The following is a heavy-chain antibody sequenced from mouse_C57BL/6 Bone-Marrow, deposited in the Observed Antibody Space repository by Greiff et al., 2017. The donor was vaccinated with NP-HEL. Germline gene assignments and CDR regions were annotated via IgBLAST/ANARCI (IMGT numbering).Heavy chain of an antibody. V-gene: IGHV1-26*01. CDR1: GYTFTDYY. CDR3: ARDSSYAMDY. CDR2: INPNNGGT. J-gene: IGHJ4*01. Sequence: EVQLQQSGPELVKPGASVKISCKASGYTFTDYYMNWVKQSHGKSLEWIGDINPNNGGTSYNQKFKGKATLTVDESSSTAYMELRSLTSEDSAVYYCARDSSYAMDYWGQGTSVTVSS. D-gene: IGHD1-1*01.